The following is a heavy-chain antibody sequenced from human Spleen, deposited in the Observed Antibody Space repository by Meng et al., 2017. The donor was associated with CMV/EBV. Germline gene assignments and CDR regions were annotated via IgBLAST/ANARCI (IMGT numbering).Heavy chain of an antibody. Sequence: SETLSLTCTVSGGSISSSSYYWGWIRQPPGKGLEWIGSIYYSGSTYYNPSLKSRVTISVDTSKNQFSLKLSSVTAADTAVYYCARWNICSSTTCYYYYGMDVWGQGTTVTVSS. J-gene: IGHJ6*02. D-gene: IGHD2-2*01. CDR1: GGSISSSSYY. CDR2: IYYSGST. V-gene: IGHV4-39*07. CDR3: ARWNICSSTTCYYYYGMDV.